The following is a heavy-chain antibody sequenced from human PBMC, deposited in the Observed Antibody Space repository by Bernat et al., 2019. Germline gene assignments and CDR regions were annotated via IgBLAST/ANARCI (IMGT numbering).Heavy chain of an antibody. CDR1: GFTGSSYG. V-gene: IGHV3-33*01. CDR3: ARDMEGDYLDY. J-gene: IGHJ4*02. CDR2: IWYDGSNK. D-gene: IGHD3-10*01. Sequence: QVQLVESGGGVVQPGRSLRLSCAASGFTGSSYGMHWVRQALGKGLEWVAVIWYDGSNKYYAGSVKGRFTIARDNSKNTLYLQMNSLRAEDTAVYYCARDMEGDYLDYWGQGTLVTVSS.